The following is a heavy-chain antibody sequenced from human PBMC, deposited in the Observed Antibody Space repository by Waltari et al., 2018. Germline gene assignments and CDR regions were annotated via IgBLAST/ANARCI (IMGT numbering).Heavy chain of an antibody. D-gene: IGHD3-9*01. CDR1: GYTFTSYG. CDR2: ISAYNGNT. J-gene: IGHJ3*02. Sequence: QVQLVQSGAEVKKPGASVKVSCKASGYTFTSYGISWVRQAPGQGLEWMGWISAYNGNTNYAQKLQGRVTMTTDTSTSTAYMELRSLRSDDTAVYYCARDHPITYYDILTGADAFDIWGQGTMVTVSS. V-gene: IGHV1-18*01. CDR3: ARDHPITYYDILTGADAFDI.